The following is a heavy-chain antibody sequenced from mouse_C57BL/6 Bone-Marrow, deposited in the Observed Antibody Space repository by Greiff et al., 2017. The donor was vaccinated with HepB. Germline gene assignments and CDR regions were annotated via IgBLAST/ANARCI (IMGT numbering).Heavy chain of an antibody. CDR3: AREKVYFDY. V-gene: IGHV5-17*01. CDR2: ISSGSSTI. CDR1: GFTFSDYG. J-gene: IGHJ2*01. D-gene: IGHD1-3*01. Sequence: EVQLQESGGGLVKPGGSLKLSCAASGFTFSDYGMHWVRQAPEKGLEWVAYISSGSSTIYYADTVKGRITISRDNATNTLFLQMTSLRSEDTAMYYCAREKVYFDYWGQGTTLTVSS.